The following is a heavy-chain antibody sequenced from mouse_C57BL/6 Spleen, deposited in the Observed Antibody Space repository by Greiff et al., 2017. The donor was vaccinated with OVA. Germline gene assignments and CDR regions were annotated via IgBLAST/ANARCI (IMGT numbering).Heavy chain of an antibody. J-gene: IGHJ2*01. CDR3: TTSAYYSNYDYYY. Sequence: VHVKQSGAELVRPGASVKLSCTASGFNIKDYYMHWVKQRPEQGLEWIGRIDPEDGDTEYAPKFQGKATMTADTSSNTAYLQLSSLTSEDTAVYYCTTSAYYSNYDYYYWGQGTTLTVSS. CDR1: GFNIKDYY. V-gene: IGHV14-1*01. CDR2: IDPEDGDT. D-gene: IGHD2-5*01.